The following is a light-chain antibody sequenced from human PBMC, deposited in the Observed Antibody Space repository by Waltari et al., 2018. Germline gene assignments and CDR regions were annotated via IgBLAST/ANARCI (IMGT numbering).Light chain of an antibody. V-gene: IGKV3-20*01. Sequence: EIVLTQSPDTLSLSPGEEATLSCRTSQSVSGNYLAWYQQKPGQAPRLLIYAASSRATDIPDRFSGRGSGTDFTLTINRLQPADFAVYFCHQYGSSPPYTFGQGTKLEIK. J-gene: IGKJ2*01. CDR2: AAS. CDR3: HQYGSSPPYT. CDR1: QSVSGNY.